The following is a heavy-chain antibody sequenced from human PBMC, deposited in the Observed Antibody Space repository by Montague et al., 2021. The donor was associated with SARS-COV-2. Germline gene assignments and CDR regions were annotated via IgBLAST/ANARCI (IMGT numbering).Heavy chain of an antibody. CDR1: GGSISNYY. CDR3: ARVQRGCYCGKGVSAHFDY. J-gene: IGHJ4*02. D-gene: IGHD4-23*01. Sequence: SETLSLTCTVSGGSISNYYWSWIRQPPGKGLEGIGYIYYSGSTNYNPSLKSRVTISVDTSKSQFSLKLSSVTAADTAVYYCARVQRGCYCGKGVSAHFDYWGQGTLVTVSS. V-gene: IGHV4-59*01. CDR2: IYYSGST.